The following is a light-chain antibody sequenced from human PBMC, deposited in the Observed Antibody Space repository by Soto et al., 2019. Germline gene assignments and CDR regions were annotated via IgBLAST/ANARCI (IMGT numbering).Light chain of an antibody. J-gene: IGLJ2*01. CDR3: SAYTSSSSV. CDR2: DVS. CDR1: SSDVGGYNY. V-gene: IGLV2-14*01. Sequence: QSALTQPASVSGSPGQSITISCTGTSSDVGGYNYVSWDQQHPGKAPKLMIYDVSNRPSGVSNRFSGSKSGNTAALTISGLQDDDEADYYCSAYTSSSSVFCGGTKLTVL.